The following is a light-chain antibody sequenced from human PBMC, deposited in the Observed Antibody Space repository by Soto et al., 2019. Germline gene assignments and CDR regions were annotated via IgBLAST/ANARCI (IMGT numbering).Light chain of an antibody. CDR3: QQYGSSPTIT. CDR1: QSVSSSY. Sequence: IVLTHSPGTLSLSPVERATLSFSSSQSVSSSYLAWYQQKPGQAPRLLIYGASSRATGIPDRFSGSGSGTDFTLTISRLEPEDFAVYYCQQYGSSPTITFGQGTRLEIK. J-gene: IGKJ5*01. CDR2: GAS. V-gene: IGKV3-20*01.